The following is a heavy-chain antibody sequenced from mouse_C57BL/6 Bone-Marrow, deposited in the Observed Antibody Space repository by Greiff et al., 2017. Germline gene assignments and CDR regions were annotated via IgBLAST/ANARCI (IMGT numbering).Heavy chain of an antibody. J-gene: IGHJ4*01. CDR1: GFSLTSYA. CDR3: ARKVDSSGYPYYYAMDY. V-gene: IGHV2-9-1*01. Sequence: QVQLKESGPGLVAPSQSLSLTCTVSGFSLTSYAISWVRQPPGQGLEWLGVIWTGGGTTYNSALNSRLSISKDNSKSQVFLKMNSLQTDDPARYYCARKVDSSGYPYYYAMDYWGQGTSVTVSS. D-gene: IGHD3-2*02. CDR2: IWTGGGT.